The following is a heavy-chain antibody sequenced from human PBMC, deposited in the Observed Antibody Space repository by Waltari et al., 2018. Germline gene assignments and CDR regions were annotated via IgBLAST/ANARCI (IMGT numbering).Heavy chain of an antibody. J-gene: IGHJ4*02. CDR1: GRTFSSSS. V-gene: IGHV3-23*01. Sequence: EVQLLESGGGLVQPGGSLTISCAASGRTFSSSSLRWVRQAPGKWLEWVSTISASGGTFYADSVKGRFTVSRDSSKNTLSLQMNSLRAEDTAVYYCARGPAYYFDYWDQGTLVTVSS. CDR2: ISASGGT. CDR3: ARGPAYYFDY.